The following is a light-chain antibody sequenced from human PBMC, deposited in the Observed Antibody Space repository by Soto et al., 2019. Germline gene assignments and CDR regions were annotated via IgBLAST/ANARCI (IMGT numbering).Light chain of an antibody. CDR2: DSS. V-gene: IGKV3-20*01. J-gene: IGKJ4*01. Sequence: EIVLTQSPGTLSLSPGGRATLSCRASQSISSYVAWYQQEPGQAPRVLIYDSSSRATGVPDRFSGSGSGTDFTLTISRLEPEDFAVYYCQQYVDSPETFGGGTKVDIK. CDR3: QQYVDSPET. CDR1: QSISSY.